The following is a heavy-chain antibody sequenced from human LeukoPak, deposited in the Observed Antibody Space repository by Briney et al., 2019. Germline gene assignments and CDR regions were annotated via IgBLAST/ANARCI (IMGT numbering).Heavy chain of an antibody. V-gene: IGHV4-4*09. Sequence: SETLSLTCTVSGGSISSYYWSWIRQPPGKGLEWIGYIYTSGSTNYNPALKSRGTISGDTSKNQFSLKLSYVTAADTAVYYCARQRYCSSTSCYFSGFDPWGQGTLVTVSS. CDR1: GGSISSYY. D-gene: IGHD2-2*01. CDR3: ARQRYCSSTSCYFSGFDP. J-gene: IGHJ5*02. CDR2: IYTSGST.